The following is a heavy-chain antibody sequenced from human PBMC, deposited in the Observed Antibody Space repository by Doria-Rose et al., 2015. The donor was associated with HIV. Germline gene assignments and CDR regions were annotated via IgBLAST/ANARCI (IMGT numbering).Heavy chain of an antibody. V-gene: IGHV3-9*01. CDR1: GFSFESYA. CDR2: ISWDSGAK. J-gene: IGHJ6*03. Sequence: VQLVQSGGGLVQPGRSLRLSCVGSGFSFESYAMHWVRLAPGKGLEWVAGISWDSGAKGNADSVECRFTISRDNAKKSVYLEMRSLRPEDTAFYYCAKAPIIGPKYDCYMDVWGKGTSVTVSS. CDR3: AKAPIIGPKYDCYMDV. D-gene: IGHD3-3*01.